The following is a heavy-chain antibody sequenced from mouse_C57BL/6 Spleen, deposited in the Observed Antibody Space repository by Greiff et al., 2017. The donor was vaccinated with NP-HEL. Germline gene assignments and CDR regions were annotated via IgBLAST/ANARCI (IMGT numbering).Heavy chain of an antibody. J-gene: IGHJ3*01. CDR1: GYTFTSYW. D-gene: IGHD2-4*01. CDR2: IDPSDSYT. CDR3: ARSLDDYDGGFAY. V-gene: IGHV1-69*01. Sequence: QVQLQQPGAELVMPGASVKLSCKASGYTFTSYWMHWVKQRPGQGLEWIGEIDPSDSYTNYNQKFKGKSTLTVDKSSSTAYMQLSSLTSEDSAVYYCARSLDDYDGGFAYWGQGTLVTVSA.